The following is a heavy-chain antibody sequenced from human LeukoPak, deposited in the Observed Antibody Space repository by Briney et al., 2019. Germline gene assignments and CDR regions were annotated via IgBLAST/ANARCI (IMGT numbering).Heavy chain of an antibody. D-gene: IGHD1-26*01. CDR3: ARRRDLYSGSYYPFDY. Sequence: GEALKISCKGSGYSFTNYWIGWVRQMPGKGLKWMGIIYPGDSEPRYSPSFQGQVTISDDKSISTAYLQWSSLKASDTAMYYCARRRDLYSGSYYPFDYWGQGTLVTVSS. V-gene: IGHV5-51*01. J-gene: IGHJ4*02. CDR1: GYSFTNYW. CDR2: IYPGDSEP.